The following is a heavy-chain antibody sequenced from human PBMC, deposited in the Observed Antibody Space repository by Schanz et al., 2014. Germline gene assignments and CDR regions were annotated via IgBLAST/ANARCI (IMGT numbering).Heavy chain of an antibody. J-gene: IGHJ4*02. Sequence: EVQLLESGGGLVQPGGSLRLSCAASGFTFSSYAMTWVRQAPGMGLEWVSIIFTDGRTYYADSVKGRFTISRDSSKNTLFLQMNSLRTEDTAVYYCAKTLFPGGTQTFGNWGRGTLVTVSS. D-gene: IGHD2-8*02. CDR3: AKTLFPGGTQTFGN. V-gene: IGHV3-23*03. CDR1: GFTFSSYA. CDR2: IIFTDGRT.